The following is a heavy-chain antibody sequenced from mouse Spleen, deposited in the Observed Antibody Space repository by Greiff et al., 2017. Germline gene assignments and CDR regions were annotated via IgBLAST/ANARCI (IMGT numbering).Heavy chain of an antibody. J-gene: IGHJ1*01. Sequence: DVKLQESGGGLVQPGGSMKLSCVASGFTFSSYWMSWVRQSPEKGLEWVAEIRLKSDNYATHYAESVKGKFTISRDDSKSRLYLQMNSLRAEDTGIYYCTRYYDWYFDVWGAGTTVTVSS. V-gene: IGHV6-6*02. D-gene: IGHD1-1*01. CDR1: GFTFSSYW. CDR2: IRLKSDNYAT. CDR3: TRYYDWYFDV.